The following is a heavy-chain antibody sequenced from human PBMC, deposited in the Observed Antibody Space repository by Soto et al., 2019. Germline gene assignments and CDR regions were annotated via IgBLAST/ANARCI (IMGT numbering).Heavy chain of an antibody. CDR2: ISYDGSNK. J-gene: IGHJ6*02. CDR1: GFTFSSYA. CDR3: ARPGVGIAARRRSSYYYGMDV. V-gene: IGHV3-30-3*01. Sequence: QPGGSLRLSCAASGFTFSSYAMHWVRQAPGKGLEWVAVISYDGSNKYYADSVKGRFTISRDNSKNTLYLQMNSLRAEDTAVYYCARPGVGIAARRRSSYYYGMDVWGQGTTVTVSS. D-gene: IGHD6-6*01.